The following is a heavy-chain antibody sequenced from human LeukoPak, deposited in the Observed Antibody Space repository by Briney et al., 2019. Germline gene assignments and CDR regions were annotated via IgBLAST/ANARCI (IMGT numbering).Heavy chain of an antibody. CDR3: ARALRTGQGDYVPVL. Sequence: GESLKISCKASGYRFTNYWIGWVRQMPGKGLEWMTIIYPGDSQTRYSPSFQGQATISADKSIDTAYLQWSSLKASDTAMYYCARALRTGQGDYVPVLWGQGTLVTVSS. D-gene: IGHD4-17*01. CDR2: IYPGDSQT. J-gene: IGHJ4*02. V-gene: IGHV5-51*01. CDR1: GYRFTNYW.